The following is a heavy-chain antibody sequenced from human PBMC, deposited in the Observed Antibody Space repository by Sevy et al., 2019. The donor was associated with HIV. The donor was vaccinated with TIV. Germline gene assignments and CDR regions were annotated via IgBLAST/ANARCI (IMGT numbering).Heavy chain of an antibody. V-gene: IGHV3-48*01. D-gene: IGHD4-4*01. J-gene: IGHJ6*02. Sequence: GGSLRLSCAASGFTFSSYSMNWVRQAPGKGLEWVPYISSSSSTIYYADSVKGRFTISRDNAKNSLYLQMNSLRAEDTAVYYCARDKVTGNYYYGMDVWGQGTTVTVSS. CDR3: ARDKVTGNYYYGMDV. CDR2: ISSSSSTI. CDR1: GFTFSSYS.